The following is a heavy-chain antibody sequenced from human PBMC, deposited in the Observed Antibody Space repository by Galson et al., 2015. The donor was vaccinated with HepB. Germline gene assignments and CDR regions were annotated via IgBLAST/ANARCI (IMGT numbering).Heavy chain of an antibody. Sequence: ETLSLTCTVSGGSISSYYWSWIRQPPGKGLEWIGYIYYSGSTNYNPSLKSRVTISVDTSKNQFSLKLSSVTAADTAVYYCARGPLTRGSGHFDYWGQGTLVTVSS. CDR2: IYYSGST. V-gene: IGHV4-59*08. J-gene: IGHJ4*02. CDR1: GGSISSYY. D-gene: IGHD2-15*01. CDR3: ARGPLTRGSGHFDY.